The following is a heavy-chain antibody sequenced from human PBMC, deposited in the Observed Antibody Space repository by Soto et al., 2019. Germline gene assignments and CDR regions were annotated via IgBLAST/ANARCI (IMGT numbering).Heavy chain of an antibody. CDR3: ARVETNYYYYGMDV. Sequence: ASVKVSCKASGYTFTSYGISWVRQAPGQGLEWMGWISAYNGNTNYAQKLQGRVTMTTDTSTSTAYMELRSLRSDDTAVYYCARVETNYYYYGMDVWGQGTTVTVSS. J-gene: IGHJ6*02. V-gene: IGHV1-18*04. CDR1: GYTFTSYG. D-gene: IGHD1-1*01. CDR2: ISAYNGNT.